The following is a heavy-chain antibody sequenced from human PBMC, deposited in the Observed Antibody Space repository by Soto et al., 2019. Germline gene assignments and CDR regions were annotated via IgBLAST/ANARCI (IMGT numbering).Heavy chain of an antibody. CDR3: TTRVYCTNGVCYNWDY. V-gene: IGHV3-15*01. J-gene: IGHJ4*02. Sequence: PGGSLTLSCAASGFTFSNAWRIWVRQAPGKGLEWVGRIKSKTNVGTTDYAAPVKGRCTSSRDDSKNTLYLQMNRLKTEVTAVYYCTTRVYCTNGVCYNWDYWGQGTLVTVS. CDR2: IKSKTNVGTT. CDR1: GFTFSNAW. D-gene: IGHD2-8*01.